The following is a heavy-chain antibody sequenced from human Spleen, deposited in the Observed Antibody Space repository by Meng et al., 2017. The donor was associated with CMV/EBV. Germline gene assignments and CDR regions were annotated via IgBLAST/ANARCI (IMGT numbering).Heavy chain of an antibody. J-gene: IGHJ6*02. Sequence: GGSLRLSCAASGFTFSNYAMTWVRQTPGKGLEWVSQISSSGGSTYYAASLKGRFTISRDNSKNTLYLQMRSLTPDDTAVYYCAKGADDYLLYGMDVWGQGTTVTVSS. V-gene: IGHV3-23*01. CDR2: ISSSGGST. D-gene: IGHD4/OR15-4a*01. CDR3: AKGADDYLLYGMDV. CDR1: GFTFSNYA.